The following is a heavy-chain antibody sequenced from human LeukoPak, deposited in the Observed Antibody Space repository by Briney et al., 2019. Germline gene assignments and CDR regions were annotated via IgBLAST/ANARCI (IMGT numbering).Heavy chain of an antibody. Sequence: SETLSLTCTVSGGSISRYSWSWIRQPPGKGLEWIGHIYYNGNTYYNPSLKSRVTMSADTSKNQFSLRLNSVTAADTAVYYCARLNIGVTGVHFFDYWGQGTLVTVSS. CDR3: ARLNIGVTGVHFFDY. D-gene: IGHD6-19*01. J-gene: IGHJ4*02. V-gene: IGHV4-59*01. CDR2: IYYNGNT. CDR1: GGSISRYS.